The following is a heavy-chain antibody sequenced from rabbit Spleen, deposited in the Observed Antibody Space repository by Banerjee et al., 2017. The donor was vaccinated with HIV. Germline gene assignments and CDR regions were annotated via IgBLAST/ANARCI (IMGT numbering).Heavy chain of an antibody. CDR1: GFDLSDYYY. CDR3: ARDLTGVIGWNFGW. Sequence: QSLQESGGGLVKPGASLTLTCTASGFDLSDYYYMYWVRQAPGKGLEWIGCIYTGGSGGIYYATWANGRFTVSKTSSTTVTLQMTSLTAADTATYFCARDLTGVIGWNFGWWGQGTLVTVS. V-gene: IGHV1S40*01. J-gene: IGHJ3*01. CDR2: IYTGGSGGI. D-gene: IGHD4-1*01.